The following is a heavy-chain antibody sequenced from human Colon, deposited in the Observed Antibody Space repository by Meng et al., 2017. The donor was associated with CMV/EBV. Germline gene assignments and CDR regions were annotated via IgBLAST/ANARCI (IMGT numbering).Heavy chain of an antibody. CDR1: GFTFSSYG. CDR2: IWYDGSNK. V-gene: IGHV3-33*01. J-gene: IGHJ5*02. CDR3: VREIRRAWFDP. Sequence: GESLKISCAASGFTFSSYGMHWVRQAPGKGLEWVAVIWYDGSNKYYADSVKGRFTISRDNAKNSLYLQMNSLGAEDTAVYFCVREIRRAWFDPWGQGTLVTVSS.